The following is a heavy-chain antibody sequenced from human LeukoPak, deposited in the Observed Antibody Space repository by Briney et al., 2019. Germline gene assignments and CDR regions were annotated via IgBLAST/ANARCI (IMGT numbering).Heavy chain of an antibody. V-gene: IGHV3-30*02. CDR1: GFTFSSYG. Sequence: GGSLRLSCAASGFTFSSYGTHWVRQAPGKGLEWVAFIRYDGSNKYYADSVKGRFTISRDNSKNTLYLQMNSLRAEDTAVYYCARGRGGNPAAASTPPFDYWGQGTLVTVSS. J-gene: IGHJ4*02. D-gene: IGHD2-2*01. CDR3: ARGRGGNPAAASTPPFDY. CDR2: IRYDGSNK.